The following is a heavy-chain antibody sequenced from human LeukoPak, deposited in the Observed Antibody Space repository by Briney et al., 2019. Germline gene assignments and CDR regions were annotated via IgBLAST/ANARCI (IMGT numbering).Heavy chain of an antibody. D-gene: IGHD5/OR15-5a*01. J-gene: IGHJ4*02. CDR3: ARDYSTKTVDY. CDR2: ISGSGAMT. CDR1: GFTLSNHA. V-gene: IGHV3-23*01. Sequence: GGSLRLSCAASGFTLSNHAMIWVRQAPGKGLEWVSSISGSGAMTYYADSVKGRFTISRDNAKNSLYLQMNSLRAEDTAVYYCARDYSTKTVDYWGQGTLVTVSS.